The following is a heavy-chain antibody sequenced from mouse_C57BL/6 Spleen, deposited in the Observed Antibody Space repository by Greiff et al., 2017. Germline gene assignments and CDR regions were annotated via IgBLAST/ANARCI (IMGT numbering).Heavy chain of an antibody. Sequence: QVQLQQPGAELVKPGASVKMSCKASGYTFTSYWITWVKQRPGQGLEWIGDIYPGSGSTNYNEKFKSKATLTVDTSSSTAYIQLSSLTSEDSAVYYCARGSDGYYVYYFDYWGQGTTLTVSS. V-gene: IGHV1-55*01. CDR1: GYTFTSYW. CDR3: ARGSDGYYVYYFDY. J-gene: IGHJ2*01. D-gene: IGHD2-3*01. CDR2: IYPGSGST.